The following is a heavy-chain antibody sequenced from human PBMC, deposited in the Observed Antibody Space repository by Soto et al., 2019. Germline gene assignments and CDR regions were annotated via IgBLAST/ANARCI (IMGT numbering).Heavy chain of an antibody. CDR1: GGTFSTYT. J-gene: IGHJ5*02. CDR3: AGDLVSHDNARHPSSDP. V-gene: IGHV1-69*08. Sequence: QVQLVQSGAEVKKPGSSVKVSCKASGGTFSTYTITWVRQAPGQGLEWMGRIIPIIGIINYAQKFQGRVTSSADQFPGAAYMELAGLSPDDAAVYDCAGDLVSHDNARHPSSDPWGQGTRGTVSS. CDR2: IIPIIGII. D-gene: IGHD6-6*01.